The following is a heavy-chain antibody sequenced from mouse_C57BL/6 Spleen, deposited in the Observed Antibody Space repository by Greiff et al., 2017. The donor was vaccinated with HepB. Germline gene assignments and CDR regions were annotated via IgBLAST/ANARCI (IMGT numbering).Heavy chain of an antibody. CDR2: IDPEDGDT. V-gene: IGHV14-1*01. D-gene: IGHD1-1*01. CDR1: GFNIKDYY. CDR3: TTPITTVVAPAMDY. J-gene: IGHJ4*01. Sequence: EVHLVESGAELVRPGASVKLSCTASGFNIKDYYMHWVKQRPEQGLEWIGRIDPEDGDTEYAPKFQGKATMTADTSSNTAYLQLSSLTSEDTAVYYCTTPITTVVAPAMDYWGQGTSVTVSS.